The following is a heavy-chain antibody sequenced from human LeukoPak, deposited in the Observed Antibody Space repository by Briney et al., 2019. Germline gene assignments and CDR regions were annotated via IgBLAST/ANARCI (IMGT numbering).Heavy chain of an antibody. CDR3: ASASYYYDSSGYPRTYYFDY. CDR1: GGTFSSYA. J-gene: IGHJ4*02. V-gene: IGHV1-69*01. D-gene: IGHD3-22*01. CDR2: IIPIFGTA. Sequence: ASVKVSCKASGGTFSSYAISWVRQSPGQGLEWMGGIIPIFGTANSAQKFQGRVTITADESTSTAYMELSSLRSEDTAVYYCASASYYYDSSGYPRTYYFDYWGQGTLVTVSS.